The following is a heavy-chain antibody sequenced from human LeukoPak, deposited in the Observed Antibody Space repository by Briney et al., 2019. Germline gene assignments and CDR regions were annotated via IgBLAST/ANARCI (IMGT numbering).Heavy chain of an antibody. CDR1: GFTFSSYE. CDR3: ARVDDDYGDYYFGMDV. V-gene: IGHV3-48*03. D-gene: IGHD4-17*01. J-gene: IGHJ6*02. CDR2: TRNSDSTT. Sequence: GGSLRLSCAASGFTFSSYEMNWVRQAPGKGLEWVSYTRNSDSTTHYADSVKGRFTISRDNAQNSLYLQMSSLRAEDTAVYYCARVDDDYGDYYFGMDVWGQGTTVTVSS.